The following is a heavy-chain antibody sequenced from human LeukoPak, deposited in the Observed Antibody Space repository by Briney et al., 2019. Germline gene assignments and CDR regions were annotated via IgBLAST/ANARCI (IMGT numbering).Heavy chain of an antibody. D-gene: IGHD6-13*01. Sequence: ASVKVSCRASGYTFTSYGISWVRQAPGQGLEWMGWISAYNGNTNYAQKLQGRATMTTDTSTSTAYMELRSLRSDDTAVYYCARAQVAAAAGGWFDPWGQGTLVTVSS. CDR2: ISAYNGNT. J-gene: IGHJ5*02. CDR3: ARAQVAAAAGGWFDP. CDR1: GYTFTSYG. V-gene: IGHV1-18*01.